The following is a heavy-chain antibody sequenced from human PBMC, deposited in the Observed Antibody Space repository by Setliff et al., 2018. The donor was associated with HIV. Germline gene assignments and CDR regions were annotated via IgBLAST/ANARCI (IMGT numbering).Heavy chain of an antibody. V-gene: IGHV1-3*01. Sequence: ASVKVSCKASGYTFTNHLLYWVRQAPGQRLEWMGWINADNGNTRYSQKFQGRVTITRDTSASTAYMELSSLTSQDTAVYYCARERATGKPPLLIWYFDLWGRGALVT. CDR1: GYTFTNHL. CDR2: INADNGNT. J-gene: IGHJ2*01. CDR3: ARERATGKPPLLIWYFDL. D-gene: IGHD1-1*01.